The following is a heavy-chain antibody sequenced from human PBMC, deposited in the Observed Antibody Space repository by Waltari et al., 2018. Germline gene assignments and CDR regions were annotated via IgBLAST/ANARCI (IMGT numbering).Heavy chain of an antibody. CDR3: ARDGDAFDI. J-gene: IGHJ3*02. CDR1: GFTLSSLW. CDR2: IKQDGSEK. V-gene: IGHV3-7*01. Sequence: EVQLVESGGGLVQPGGSLRLSGAASGFTLSSLWLSWVRQAPGKGLEWVANIKQDGSEKYYVDSVKGRFTISRDNAKNLLYLQMNSLRAEDTAVYYCARDGDAFDIWGQGTMVTVSS.